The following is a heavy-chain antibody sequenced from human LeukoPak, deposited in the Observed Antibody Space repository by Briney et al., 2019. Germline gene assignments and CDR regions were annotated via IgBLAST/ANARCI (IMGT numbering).Heavy chain of an antibody. V-gene: IGHV3-7*01. CDR2: IKQDGSEK. CDR3: AKDDYYDTSGYRD. J-gene: IGHJ4*02. D-gene: IGHD3-22*01. CDR1: GFTSRNYW. Sequence: GSLRLSCAGPGFTSRNYWMSWVRQAPGKGLEWVANIKQDGSEKDYVDSVKGRFTISRDNAKNSLYLQMNVLRAEDTAVYYCAKDDYYDTSGYRDWGQGTLVTVSS.